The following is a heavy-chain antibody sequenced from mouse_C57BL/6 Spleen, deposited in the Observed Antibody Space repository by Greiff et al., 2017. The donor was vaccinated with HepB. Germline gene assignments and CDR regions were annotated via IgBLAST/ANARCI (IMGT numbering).Heavy chain of an antibody. V-gene: IGHV1-82*01. CDR3: ACGHYYGSSYYYAMDY. CDR2: IYPGDGDT. J-gene: IGHJ4*01. CDR1: GYAFSSSW. Sequence: QVQLQQSGPELVKPGASVKISCKASGYAFSSSWMNWVKQRPGKGLEWIGRIYPGDGDTNYNGKFKGKATLTADKSSSTAYMQLSSLTSEDSAVYFGACGHYYGSSYYYAMDYWGQGTSVTVSS. D-gene: IGHD1-1*01.